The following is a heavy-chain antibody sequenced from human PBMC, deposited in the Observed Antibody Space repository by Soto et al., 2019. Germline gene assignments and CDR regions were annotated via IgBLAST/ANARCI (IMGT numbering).Heavy chain of an antibody. CDR2: INAGNGNT. CDR3: ARGQVLRFLEVAYNWFDP. D-gene: IGHD3-3*01. CDR1: GYTFTSYA. J-gene: IGHJ5*02. Sequence: VASVKVSCKASGYTFTSYAMHWVRQAPGQRLEWMGWINAGNGNTKYSQKFQGRVTITRDTSASTAYMELSSLRSEDTAVYYCARGQVLRFLEVAYNWFDPWGQGTLVTVSS. V-gene: IGHV1-3*01.